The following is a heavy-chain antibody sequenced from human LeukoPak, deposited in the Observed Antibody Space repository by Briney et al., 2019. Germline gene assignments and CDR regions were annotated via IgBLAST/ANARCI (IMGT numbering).Heavy chain of an antibody. CDR1: GFTFSSYS. Sequence: PGGSLRLSCAASGFTFSSYSMNWVRQAPGKGLEWVSSISSSSRYIYYADSVKGRFTISRDNAKNSLYLQMNSLRAEDTAVYYCARGITIFGVVMEGDYFDYWGQGTLVTVSS. V-gene: IGHV3-21*01. D-gene: IGHD3-3*01. CDR2: ISSSSRYI. J-gene: IGHJ4*02. CDR3: ARGITIFGVVMEGDYFDY.